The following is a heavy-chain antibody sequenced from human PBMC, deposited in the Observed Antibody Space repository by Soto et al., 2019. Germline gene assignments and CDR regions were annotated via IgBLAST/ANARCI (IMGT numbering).Heavy chain of an antibody. CDR2: IYYSGST. J-gene: IGHJ6*03. D-gene: IGHD4-17*01. V-gene: IGHV4-59*08. Sequence: SETLSLTCTVSGGSISSYYWSWIRQPPGKGLEWIGYIYYSGSTNYNPSLKSRVTISVDTSKNQFSLMLSSVTAADTAVYYCARLLPNPLTTVTYNYHYMDVWGKGTTVTVSS. CDR1: GGSISSYY. CDR3: ARLLPNPLTTVTYNYHYMDV.